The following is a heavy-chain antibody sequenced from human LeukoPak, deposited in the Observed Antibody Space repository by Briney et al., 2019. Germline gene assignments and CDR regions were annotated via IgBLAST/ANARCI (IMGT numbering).Heavy chain of an antibody. CDR1: GGSISSYY. J-gene: IGHJ4*02. CDR2: TYYSGST. CDR3: AREYSSGWYFDY. Sequence: SETLSLTCTVSGGSISSYYWSWIRQPPGKGLEWIGYTYYSGSTSYNPSLKSRVTISLDTSKNQFSLKLSSVTAADTAVYYCAREYSSGWYFDYWGQGTLVTVSS. V-gene: IGHV4-59*01. D-gene: IGHD6-19*01.